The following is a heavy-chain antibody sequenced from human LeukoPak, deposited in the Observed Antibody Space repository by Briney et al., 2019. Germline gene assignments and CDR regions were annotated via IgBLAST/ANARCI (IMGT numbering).Heavy chain of an antibody. Sequence: GASVKVSCKASGYTFTSYGISWVRQATGQGLEWMGWICAYNGNSNYAQKLQGRVTMTPDTSSSTDCMELRRLRQGEAAVYQCVIATGVLGLYRGYVESGSYYYYYYMDVCGKGATVTISS. D-gene: IGHD5-12*01. CDR2: ICAYNGNS. CDR3: VIATGVLGLYRGYVESGSYYYYYYMDV. J-gene: IGHJ6*03. V-gene: IGHV1-18*01. CDR1: GYTFTSYG.